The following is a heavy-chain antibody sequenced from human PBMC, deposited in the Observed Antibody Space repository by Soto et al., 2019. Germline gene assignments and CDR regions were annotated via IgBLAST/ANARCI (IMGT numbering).Heavy chain of an antibody. Sequence: QVQLQESGPGLVKPSQTLSLTCTVSGGSISSGAYYWSWIRQPPGKGLEWIGYIYYSGSTYYNPSLKSRVTISVDTSKNQFSLKLSSVTAADTAVYYWVVWFGEFTTGGFDYWGQGTLVTVSS. CDR3: VVWFGEFTTGGFDY. V-gene: IGHV4-30-4*01. CDR1: GGSISSGAYY. J-gene: IGHJ4*02. CDR2: IYYSGST. D-gene: IGHD3-10*01.